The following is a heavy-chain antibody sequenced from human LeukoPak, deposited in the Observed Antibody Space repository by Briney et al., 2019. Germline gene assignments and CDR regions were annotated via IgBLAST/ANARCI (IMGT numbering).Heavy chain of an antibody. Sequence: ASVKVSCKVSGYTLSDLAINWVRQAPGKGLEWMGGFVPEDSETIYPQKFQGGVSMTEDTSTDAAYMELNSLRSDDTAVYYCATLRGTGWFDPWGQGTLATVSS. J-gene: IGHJ5*02. CDR2: FVPEDSET. V-gene: IGHV1-24*01. CDR1: GYTLSDLA. CDR3: ATLRGTGWFDP. D-gene: IGHD3-10*01.